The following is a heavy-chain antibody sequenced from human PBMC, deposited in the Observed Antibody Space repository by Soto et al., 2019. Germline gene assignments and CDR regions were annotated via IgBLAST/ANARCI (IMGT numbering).Heavy chain of an antibody. CDR2: INHSGST. CDR3: EIVVRYSYGKGYYYYYGMDV. J-gene: IGHJ6*02. V-gene: IGHV4-34*01. D-gene: IGHD5-18*01. Sequence: SETLSLTCAVYGGSFSGYYWSWIRQPPGKGLEWIGEINHSGSTNYNPSLKSRVTISVDTSKNQFSLKLSSVTAADTAVYYCEIVVRYSYGKGYYYYYGMDVWGQGTTVTVSS. CDR1: GGSFSGYY.